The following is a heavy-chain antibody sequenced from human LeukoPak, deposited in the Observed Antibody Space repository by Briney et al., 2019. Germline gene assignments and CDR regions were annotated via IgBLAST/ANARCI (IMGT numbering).Heavy chain of an antibody. D-gene: IGHD4-23*01. CDR2: ISYDGSNK. V-gene: IGHV3-30*04. Sequence: GGSLRLSCAASGFTFSSYAMHWVRQAPGKGLEWVAVISYDGSNKYYADSVKGRFTISRDNAKNTLYLQMNSLRVEDTAVYYCARGRPHGNDYWGQGTLVTVSS. CDR3: ARGRPHGNDY. J-gene: IGHJ4*02. CDR1: GFTFSSYA.